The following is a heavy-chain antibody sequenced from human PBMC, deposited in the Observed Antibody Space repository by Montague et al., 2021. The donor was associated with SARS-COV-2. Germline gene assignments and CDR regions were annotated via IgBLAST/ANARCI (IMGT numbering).Heavy chain of an antibody. V-gene: IGHV4-61*05. Sequence: SETLSLTCNVSGDSIINIKTSYWGWIRLPPGKGLEWIGYIFHTGISNYQASLKSRVTMSVDTFKTQFSLKLTSVTAADTAVYFCAQVNRRLGGVSFDSWGQGALVTVSS. D-gene: IGHD3-16*01. CDR3: AQVNRRLGGVSFDS. CDR2: IFHTGIS. J-gene: IGHJ4*02. CDR1: GDSIINIKTSY.